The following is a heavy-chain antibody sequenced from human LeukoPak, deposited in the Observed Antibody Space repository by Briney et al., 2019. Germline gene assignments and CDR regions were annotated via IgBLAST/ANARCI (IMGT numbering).Heavy chain of an antibody. Sequence: GESLKISCKGSGYSFTNYWIGWVRQMPGIGLEWMGIIYPGDSDTRYSPSFQGQVTITADNSISTAYLQWSSLKASDTAMYYCASLGYSSNWYFEYWGQGTLVTVSS. CDR1: GYSFTNYW. CDR2: IYPGDSDT. CDR3: ASLGYSSNWYFEY. D-gene: IGHD6-13*01. J-gene: IGHJ4*02. V-gene: IGHV5-51*01.